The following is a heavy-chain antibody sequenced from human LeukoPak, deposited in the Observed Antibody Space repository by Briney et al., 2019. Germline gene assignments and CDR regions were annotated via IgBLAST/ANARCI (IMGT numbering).Heavy chain of an antibody. Sequence: PSETLSLTCTVAGGSITDYYCGCIRHPPGKWREWIGSIYYRGSTYYNPSLRSRFTISVDTSKNQFSLKLSSVAAADTAVYYCARHPYQLLWLSWLDPWGQGTLVTVSS. CDR2: IYYRGST. V-gene: IGHV4-39*01. D-gene: IGHD2-2*01. J-gene: IGHJ5*02. CDR1: GGSITDYY. CDR3: ARHPYQLLWLSWLDP.